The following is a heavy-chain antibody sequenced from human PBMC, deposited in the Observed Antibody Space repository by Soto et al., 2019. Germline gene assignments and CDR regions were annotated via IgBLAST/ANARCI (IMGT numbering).Heavy chain of an antibody. J-gene: IGHJ3*02. CDR1: GFTFSIYW. V-gene: IGHV3-7*01. CDR2: IKQDGSEK. CDR3: ARQYSSSSMLFDI. D-gene: IGHD6-13*01. Sequence: GGSLRLSCAASGFTFSIYWMSWFRQAPGKGLEWVANIKQDGSEKYYVDSVKGRFTISRDNAKNSLYLQMNSLRAEDTAVYYCARQYSSSSMLFDIWGQGTMVTVSS.